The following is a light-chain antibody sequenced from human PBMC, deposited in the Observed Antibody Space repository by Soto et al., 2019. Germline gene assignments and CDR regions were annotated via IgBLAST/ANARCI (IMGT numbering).Light chain of an antibody. CDR1: QSVLYSSNNKSF. V-gene: IGKV4-1*01. CDR2: WAS. J-gene: IGKJ2*01. Sequence: DIVMTQSPDSLAVSLGERATINCKSSQSVLYSSNNKSFLAWYQQKPGQPPKLLIYWASTRESGVPDRFSGSGSGTDFTLTISSLQAEDVAVYYCQQYYSSPPYTFGQGTKLVIK. CDR3: QQYYSSPPYT.